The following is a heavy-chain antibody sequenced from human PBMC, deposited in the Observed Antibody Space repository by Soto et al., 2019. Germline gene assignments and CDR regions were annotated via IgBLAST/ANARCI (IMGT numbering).Heavy chain of an antibody. V-gene: IGHV3-30*18. CDR1: GLTFSSFG. CDR2: ISSDGSNK. CDR3: AKYSTDNCFDP. D-gene: IGHD2-8*02. Sequence: GGSLRLSCAASGLTFSSFGIHWVRQAPGKGLEWVAVISSDGSNKYYAESVKGRFTISRDNSKNTLYLQMNSLRVEDTAVYYCAKYSTDNCFDPWGQGTLVTVSS. J-gene: IGHJ5*02.